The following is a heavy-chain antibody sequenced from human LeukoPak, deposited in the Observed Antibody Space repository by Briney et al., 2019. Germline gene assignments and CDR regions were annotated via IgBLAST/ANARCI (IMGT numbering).Heavy chain of an antibody. D-gene: IGHD3-16*01. J-gene: IGHJ4*02. Sequence: GEALKISCEGSGYSFTSSWSGWVRQMPGKGLEWMGIIYPGDSGTRCSPSCEGQVTLSADKSITTAYLQRSGLKASDTAIYYCARHWGAPRSGPNYWGRGTLGTVSS. V-gene: IGHV5-51*01. CDR1: GYSFTSSW. CDR2: IYPGDSGT. CDR3: ARHWGAPRSGPNY.